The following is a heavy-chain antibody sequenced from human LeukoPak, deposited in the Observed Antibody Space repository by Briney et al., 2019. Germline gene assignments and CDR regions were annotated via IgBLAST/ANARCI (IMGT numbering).Heavy chain of an antibody. J-gene: IGHJ4*02. CDR2: ISNSGST. D-gene: IGHD3-16*01. Sequence: SEALSLTCSVSGGSISRYYWSWIRQPPGKGLEWIGYISNSGSTSYNPSLKSRVTISVDASKNQFSLKLTSVIAADTAVYYCARPWGTSPSDWGQGTLVTVSS. V-gene: IGHV4-59*01. CDR3: ARPWGTSPSD. CDR1: GGSISRYY.